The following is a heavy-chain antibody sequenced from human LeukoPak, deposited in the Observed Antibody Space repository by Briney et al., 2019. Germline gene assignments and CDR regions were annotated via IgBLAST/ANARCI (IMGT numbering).Heavy chain of an antibody. Sequence: KPSGTLSLTCGVSGGSITNTNYWTWARQPPGKGLEWIGEVNLQGSTNYNPSLMGRVAIAVDTSENHISLQLTSVTAADTAVYYCAREGGPYRPLDYSGQGTLVTVSS. CDR2: VNLQGST. CDR3: AREGGPYRPLDY. J-gene: IGHJ4*02. V-gene: IGHV4-4*02. CDR1: GGSITNTNY.